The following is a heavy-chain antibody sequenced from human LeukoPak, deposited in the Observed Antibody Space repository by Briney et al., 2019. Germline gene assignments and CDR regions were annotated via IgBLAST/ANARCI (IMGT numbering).Heavy chain of an antibody. D-gene: IGHD6-13*01. Sequence: GGSLRLSCAASGFTFSSYAMHWVRQAPGKGLEWVAVISYDGSNKYYADSVKGRFTISRDNSKNTLYLQMNSLRAEDTAVYYCARDQGIAAAGDLDYWGQGTLVTVSS. CDR3: ARDQGIAAAGDLDY. CDR1: GFTFSSYA. CDR2: ISYDGSNK. V-gene: IGHV3-30*04. J-gene: IGHJ4*02.